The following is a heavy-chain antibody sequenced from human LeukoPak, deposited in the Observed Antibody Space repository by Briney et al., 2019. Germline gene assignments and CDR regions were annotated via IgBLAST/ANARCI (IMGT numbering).Heavy chain of an antibody. CDR3: AIGGIAAQLAYFDY. CDR2: ISNSGSTI. Sequence: PGGSLRLSCAASGFTFSSYEMNWVRQAPGKGLEWVSYISNSGSTIYYADSVKGRFTISRDNAKNSLYLQMNSLRAEDTAVYYCAIGGIAAQLAYFDYWGQGTLVTVSS. J-gene: IGHJ4*02. CDR1: GFTFSSYE. D-gene: IGHD6-25*01. V-gene: IGHV3-48*03.